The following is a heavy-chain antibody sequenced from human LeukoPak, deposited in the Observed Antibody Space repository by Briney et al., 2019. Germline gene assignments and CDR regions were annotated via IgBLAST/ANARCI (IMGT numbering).Heavy chain of an antibody. CDR2: INRAGRST. CDR1: GFTFSSDW. V-gene: IGHV3-74*01. Sequence: GGSLRLSCAASGFTFSSDWMHWVRQAPGKGLVWVSRINRAGRSTTYADSVKGRFTISRDNAKNTLYLQMNSLRAEDTAVYYCARHPYDILTGPSFDYWGQGTLVTVSS. D-gene: IGHD3-9*01. J-gene: IGHJ4*02. CDR3: ARHPYDILTGPSFDY.